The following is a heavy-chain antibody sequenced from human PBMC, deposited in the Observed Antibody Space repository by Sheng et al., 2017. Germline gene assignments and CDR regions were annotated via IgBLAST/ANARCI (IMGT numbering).Heavy chain of an antibody. Sequence: EVQLLESGGGLVQPGGSLRLSCAASGFTFSSSAMSWVRQAPGKGLEWVSTISGGNTYFADSVKGRFTISRDNSKNTLYLQMNSLRAEDTAVYFCARELGGNAYWGQGTRVTVSS. CDR1: GFTFSSSA. CDR3: ARELGGNAY. D-gene: IGHD3-16*01. V-gene: IGHV3-23*01. CDR2: ISGGNT. J-gene: IGHJ4*02.